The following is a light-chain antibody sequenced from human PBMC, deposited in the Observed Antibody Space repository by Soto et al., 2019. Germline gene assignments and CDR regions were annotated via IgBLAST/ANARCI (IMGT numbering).Light chain of an antibody. CDR1: SSDVGGYNY. V-gene: IGLV2-14*01. J-gene: IGLJ7*01. CDR2: EVT. Sequence: QSALTRPASVSGSPGQSITISCTGTSSDVGGYNYVSWYQQHPGKVPKLMIYEVTNRPSGVSDRFSGSKSGNTASLTISGLQAEDEADYYCTSYTSSSTLVFGGGTQLTVL. CDR3: TSYTSSSTLV.